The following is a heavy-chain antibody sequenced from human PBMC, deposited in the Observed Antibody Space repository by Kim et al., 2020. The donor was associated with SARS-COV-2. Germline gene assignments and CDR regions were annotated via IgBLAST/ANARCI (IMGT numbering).Heavy chain of an antibody. Sequence: SETLSLTCTVSGGSISSYYWSWIRQAPGKGLEWIGYIYYSGSTNYNPSLKSRVTVSVDTSKNQFSLKLSSVTAADTAVYYCARTIMYYDILTGWSYYGMDVWGQGTTVTVSS. J-gene: IGHJ6*02. CDR1: GGSISSYY. D-gene: IGHD3-9*01. CDR2: IYYSGST. CDR3: ARTIMYYDILTGWSYYGMDV. V-gene: IGHV4-59*01.